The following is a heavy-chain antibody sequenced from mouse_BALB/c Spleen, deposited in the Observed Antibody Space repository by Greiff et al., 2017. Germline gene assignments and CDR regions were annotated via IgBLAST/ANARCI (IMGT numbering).Heavy chain of an antibody. CDR1: GYTFTSYW. CDR2: INPSNGRT. V-gene: IGHV1S81*02. J-gene: IGHJ2*01. D-gene: IGHD3-3*01. Sequence: QVQLQQSGAELVKPGASVKLSCKASGYTFTSYWMHWVKQRPGQGLEWIGEINPSNGRTNYNEKFKSKATLTVDKSSSTAYMQLSSLTSEDSAVYYCARGGQGDYWGQGTTLTVSS. CDR3: ARGGQGDY.